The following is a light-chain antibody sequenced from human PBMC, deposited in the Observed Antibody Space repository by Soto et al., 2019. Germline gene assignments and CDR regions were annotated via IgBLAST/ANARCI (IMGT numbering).Light chain of an antibody. CDR2: EVS. Sequence: QSVLTQPPSVSGSPGQSVTISCTGTSSDIGSYDRVSWYQQPPGTAPKLVIYEVSNRHSGVPYRFSGSKSGNTASLTISGLQAEDEADYYCSSYTSSITLVFGGGTKLTVL. CDR3: SSYTSSITLV. V-gene: IGLV2-18*02. J-gene: IGLJ2*01. CDR1: SSDIGSYDR.